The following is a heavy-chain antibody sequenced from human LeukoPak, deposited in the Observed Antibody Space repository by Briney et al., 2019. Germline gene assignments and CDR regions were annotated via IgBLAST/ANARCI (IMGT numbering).Heavy chain of an antibody. V-gene: IGHV3-48*02. CDR2: ISSDSTTI. J-gene: IGHJ4*02. CDR3: GRGRAY. CDR1: GFTFSSYS. Sequence: GGSPRLSCAASGFTFSSYSMNWVRQAPGKGLEWVSYISSDSTTIYYADSVKGRFTISRDNAKNSLYLQMNSLRDEDTAVYYCGRGRAYWGQGTLVSVSS.